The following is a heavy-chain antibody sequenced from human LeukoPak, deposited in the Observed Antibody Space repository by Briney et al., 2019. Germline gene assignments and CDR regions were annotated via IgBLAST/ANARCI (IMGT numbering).Heavy chain of an antibody. Sequence: SETLSLTCTVSGGSISSGSYYWSWIRQPAGKGLEWIGRIYTSGSTNYNPSLKSRVTISVDTSKNQFSLKLNSVTAADTAVYYCARIYSSSWFLNWFDPWGQGTLVTVSS. D-gene: IGHD6-13*01. J-gene: IGHJ5*02. V-gene: IGHV4-61*02. CDR1: GGSISSGSYY. CDR3: ARIYSSSWFLNWFDP. CDR2: IYTSGST.